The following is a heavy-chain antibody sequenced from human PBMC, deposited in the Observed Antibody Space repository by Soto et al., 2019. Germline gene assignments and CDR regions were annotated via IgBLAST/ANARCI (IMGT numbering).Heavy chain of an antibody. CDR2: INPNSGGT. Sequence: ASLKVYCKTSGSTFTGYYMHCVRHAPGQGLELMGWINPNSGGTNYAQKFQGWVTMTRDTSISTAYMELSRLRSDDTAVYYCASGYCSGGSCYRHNLDYWGQGTLVTVSS. CDR1: GSTFTGYY. V-gene: IGHV1-2*04. J-gene: IGHJ4*02. CDR3: ASGYCSGGSCYRHNLDY. D-gene: IGHD2-15*01.